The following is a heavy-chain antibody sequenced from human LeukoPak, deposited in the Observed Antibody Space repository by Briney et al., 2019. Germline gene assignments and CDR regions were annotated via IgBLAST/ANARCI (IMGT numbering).Heavy chain of an antibody. Sequence: PSETLSLTCAVYGGSFSGCYWSWIRQPPGKELEWIGEINHSGSTNYNPSLKSRVTISVDTSKNQFSLKLSSVTAADTAVYYCATNPKYSSSWIFDYWGQGTLVTVSS. CDR3: ATNPKYSSSWIFDY. D-gene: IGHD6-13*01. J-gene: IGHJ4*02. V-gene: IGHV4-34*01. CDR2: INHSGST. CDR1: GGSFSGCY.